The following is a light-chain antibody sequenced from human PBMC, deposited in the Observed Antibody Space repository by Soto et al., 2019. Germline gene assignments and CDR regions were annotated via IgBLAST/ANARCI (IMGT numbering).Light chain of an antibody. CDR3: QQYNDWPPIT. J-gene: IGKJ3*01. CDR1: QSVSSK. CDR2: GAS. V-gene: IGKV3-15*01. Sequence: EVVMTQSPATLSVSPGERVTLTCRASQSVSSKLAWYQQKPGQAPRLLIYGASTRATGIPARFSGSGSGTDFTLTISSLQSEDFAVYYCQQYNDWPPITFGPGTKVDIK.